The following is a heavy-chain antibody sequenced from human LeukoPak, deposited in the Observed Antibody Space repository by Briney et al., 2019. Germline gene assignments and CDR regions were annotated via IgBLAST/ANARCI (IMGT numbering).Heavy chain of an antibody. Sequence: PGGSLRLSCAASGFTLSNYWMHWVRQAPGKGLEWVSYISDSSSIIYYADSVKGRFTISRDNAKNSLYLQMNSLRDEDTAVYYRARRFGYWGQGTLVTVSS. V-gene: IGHV3-48*02. CDR2: ISDSSSII. CDR1: GFTLSNYW. J-gene: IGHJ4*02. CDR3: ARRFGY.